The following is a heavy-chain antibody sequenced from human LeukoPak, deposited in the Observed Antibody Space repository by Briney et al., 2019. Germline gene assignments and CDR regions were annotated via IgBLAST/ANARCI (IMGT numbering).Heavy chain of an antibody. CDR3: ARGGGSSGYPDY. D-gene: IGHD3-22*01. V-gene: IGHV4-34*01. Sequence: SETLSLTCAVYGGSFSAYYWSWIRRPPGKGLEWIGEINHSGNTNYDPSLKSRVTLSVDTSKNQFSLKLSSVTAADTAVYYCARGGGSSGYPDYWGQGTLVTVSS. CDR2: INHSGNT. J-gene: IGHJ4*02. CDR1: GGSFSAYY.